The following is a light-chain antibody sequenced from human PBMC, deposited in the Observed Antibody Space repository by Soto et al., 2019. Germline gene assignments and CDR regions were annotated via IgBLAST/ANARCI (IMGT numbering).Light chain of an antibody. V-gene: IGKV3-20*01. Sequence: EIVLTQFPSTLSFSPWERSTLSFRASQSVDRFLAWYQQKPGQAPRLLIYGASSRATGIPDRFSGSGSGTDFTLTISRLEPEDFAVYYCQQYGSSPITFGQGTRLEIK. J-gene: IGKJ5*01. CDR2: GAS. CDR1: QSVDRF. CDR3: QQYGSSPIT.